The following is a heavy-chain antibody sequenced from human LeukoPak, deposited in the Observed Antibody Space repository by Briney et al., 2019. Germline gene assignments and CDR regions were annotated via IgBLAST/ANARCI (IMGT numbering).Heavy chain of an antibody. Sequence: GALRLSCAASGFTFISYAMTWVRQAPGKGLEGVSSISGSGDYTNYAGSVKGRFTISRDNSKNTLYLQLNSLRAEATAVYYCAKDPYQTYREYGSARPDYWGQGTLVTVSS. J-gene: IGHJ4*02. V-gene: IGHV3-23*01. CDR3: AKDPYQTYREYGSARPDY. CDR1: GFTFISYA. D-gene: IGHD3-10*01. CDR2: ISGSGDYT.